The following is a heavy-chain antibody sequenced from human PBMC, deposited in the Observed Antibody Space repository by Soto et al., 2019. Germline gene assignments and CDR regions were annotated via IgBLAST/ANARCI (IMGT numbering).Heavy chain of an antibody. J-gene: IGHJ3*01. Sequence: QVHLVQSGAEVKKPGSSVKVSCKYSGGTFRTESINWVRQAPGQGPEWMGGILPFFGTADYAPRFQGRVTLTAAGATTTAYMELRSLTSPATAVYFCARGHAYGGNSEAFDVWGQGTMVTVSS. CDR2: ILPFFGTA. V-gene: IGHV1-69*13. D-gene: IGHD2-21*02. CDR3: ARGHAYGGNSEAFDV. CDR1: GGTFRTES.